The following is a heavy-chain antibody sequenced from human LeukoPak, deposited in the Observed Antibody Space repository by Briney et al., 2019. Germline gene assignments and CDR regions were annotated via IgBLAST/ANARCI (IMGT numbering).Heavy chain of an antibody. Sequence: GGSLRLSCAASGFTFSNAWMSWVRQAPGKGLEWVGRIKSKTDGGTTDYAAPVKGRFTISRDDSKNTLYLQMNSLKTEDTAVYYCTTDPPNPGLVPWFDPWGQGTLVTVSS. D-gene: IGHD1-14*01. CDR3: TTDPPNPGLVPWFDP. CDR2: IKSKTDGGTT. V-gene: IGHV3-15*01. J-gene: IGHJ5*02. CDR1: GFTFSNAW.